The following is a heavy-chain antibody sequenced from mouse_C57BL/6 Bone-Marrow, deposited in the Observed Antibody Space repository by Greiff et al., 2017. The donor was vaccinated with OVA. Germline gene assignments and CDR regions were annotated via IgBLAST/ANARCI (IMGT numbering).Heavy chain of an antibody. J-gene: IGHJ1*03. CDR3: AREGTYYGSSYWYFDV. CDR2: INPYNGGT. V-gene: IGHV1-19*01. CDR1: GYTFTDYY. Sequence: EVQLQESGPVLVKPGASVKMSCKASGYTFTDYYMNWVKQSHGKSLEWIGVINPYNGGTSYNQKFKGKATLTVDKSSSTAYMELNSLTSEDSAVYYCAREGTYYGSSYWYFDVWGTGTTVTVSS. D-gene: IGHD1-1*01.